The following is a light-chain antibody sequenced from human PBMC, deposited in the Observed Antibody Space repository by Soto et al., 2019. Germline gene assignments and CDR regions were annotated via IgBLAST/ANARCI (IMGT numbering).Light chain of an antibody. V-gene: IGLV4-69*01. J-gene: IGLJ2*01. CDR3: QTGGSGIVV. Sequence: QLVLTQSPSASASLGASVKLTCTLSSGHSNYAIAWHQQQSEKGPRYLMKLNSDGSHSKGDGIPDRFSGSSSGAERYLTISSLQSEDEAYYYCQTGGSGIVVFGGGTKLTVL. CDR1: SGHSNYA. CDR2: LNSDGSH.